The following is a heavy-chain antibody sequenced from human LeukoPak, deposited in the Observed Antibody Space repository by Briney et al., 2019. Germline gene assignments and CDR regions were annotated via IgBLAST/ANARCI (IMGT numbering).Heavy chain of an antibody. CDR1: GYTFTGYY. Sequence: ASVKVSCKASGYTFTGYYMHWVRQAPGQGLEWMGWINPNSGGTNYAQKLQGRVTMTTDTSTSTAYMELRSLRSDDTAVYYCARFDSSGYYGYYFDYWGQGTLVTVSS. D-gene: IGHD3-22*01. CDR3: ARFDSSGYYGYYFDY. V-gene: IGHV1-2*02. J-gene: IGHJ4*02. CDR2: INPNSGGT.